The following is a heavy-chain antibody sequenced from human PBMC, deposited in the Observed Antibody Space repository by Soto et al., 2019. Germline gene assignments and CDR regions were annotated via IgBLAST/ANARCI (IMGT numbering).Heavy chain of an antibody. V-gene: IGHV3-7*01. D-gene: IGHD4-17*01. J-gene: IGHJ4*02. CDR1: GFTFSRDW. CDR2: IKEDGIDK. Sequence: DVQLVESGGALVQPGGSLRLTCTASGFTFSRDWMAWVRQAPGKGLEWVGNIKEDGIDKYYVDSVKGRFTMARDNAKNSLYLQMNSLRAEDKAVYYCAWHGDAVFEHWGRGTLVTVSS. CDR3: AWHGDAVFEH.